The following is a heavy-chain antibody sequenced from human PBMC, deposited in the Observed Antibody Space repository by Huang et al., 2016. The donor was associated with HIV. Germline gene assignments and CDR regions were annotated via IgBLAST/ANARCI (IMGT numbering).Heavy chain of an antibody. CDR3: AREIMISFGGPFDS. CDR1: GGSFSGYF. CDR2: INHAVVT. V-gene: IGHV4-34*02. J-gene: IGHJ5*01. D-gene: IGHD3-16*01. Sequence: QVQLEQWGAGLLKPSETLSLTCAVYGGSFSGYFWNWIRQSPGKGLEWIGQINHAVVTDYNPALKSRATISVDTSKNQVSLRLTSVTAADTAIYYCAREIMISFGGPFDSWGHGNLVTVSS.